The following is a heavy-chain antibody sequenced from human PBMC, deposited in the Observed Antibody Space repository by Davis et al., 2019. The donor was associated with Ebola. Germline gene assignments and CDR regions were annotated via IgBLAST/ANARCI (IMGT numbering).Heavy chain of an antibody. CDR2: IGTAGDT. V-gene: IGHV3-13*01. CDR3: ARVGLEGLRAGGGMDV. Sequence: GGSLRLSCAASGFTFSSCDMHWVRQATGKGLEWVSAIGTAGDTYYPGSVKGRFTISRENAKNSLYLQMNSLRAGDTAVYYCARVGLEGLRAGGGMDVWGQGTTVTVSS. J-gene: IGHJ6*02. D-gene: IGHD2-8*02. CDR1: GFTFSSCD.